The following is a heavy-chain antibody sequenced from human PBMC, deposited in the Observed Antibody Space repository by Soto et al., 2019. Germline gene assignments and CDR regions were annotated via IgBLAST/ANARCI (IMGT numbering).Heavy chain of an antibody. CDR2: IKQDGSEK. CDR1: GFTFSSYW. CDR3: AREGYDILNGYEGWFAP. V-gene: IGHV3-7*03. D-gene: IGHD3-9*01. J-gene: IGHJ5*02. Sequence: EVQLVESGGGLVQPGGSLRLSCAASGFTFSSYWMSWVRQAPGKGLEWVANIKQDGSEKYYVDSVKGRFTISRDKAKNSMYLQRNSVSAEDAAVYYCAREGYDILNGYEGWFAPWGQGTLVTVSS.